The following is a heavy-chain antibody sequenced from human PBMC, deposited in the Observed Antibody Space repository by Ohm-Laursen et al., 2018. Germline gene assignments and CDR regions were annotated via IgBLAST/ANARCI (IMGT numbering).Heavy chain of an antibody. J-gene: IGHJ6*02. D-gene: IGHD5-12*01. CDR3: AKDKGSWIRGYYYYGMDV. CDR1: GFTFDDYA. CDR2: ICWNSGSI. V-gene: IGHV3-9*01. Sequence: SLRLSCAASGFTFDDYAMHWVRHAPGKGLEWVSGICWNSGSIGYADSVKGRFTISRDNAKNSLYLQMNSLRAEDTALYYCAKDKGSWIRGYYYYGMDVWGQGTTVTVSS.